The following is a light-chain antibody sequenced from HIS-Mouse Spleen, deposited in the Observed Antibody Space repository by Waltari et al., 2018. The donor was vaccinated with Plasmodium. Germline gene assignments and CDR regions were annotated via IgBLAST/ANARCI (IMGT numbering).Light chain of an antibody. Sequence: QSVLPQPPSASGTPGQRVTISCSGSISSIGRNTVNWYQELPGSAPKMLIYSNKQRPSGVPDRFSGSKSGTSAALAISGLQSEDEADYYCAAWDDSLNGVVFAGGTKLTVL. CDR2: SNK. CDR1: ISSIGRNT. J-gene: IGLJ2*01. V-gene: IGLV1-44*01. CDR3: AAWDDSLNGVV.